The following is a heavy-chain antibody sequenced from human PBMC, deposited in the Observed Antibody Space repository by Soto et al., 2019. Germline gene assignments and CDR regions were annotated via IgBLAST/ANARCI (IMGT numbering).Heavy chain of an antibody. CDR2: ISSTSKYI. CDR3: ARGLRSGWFDY. D-gene: IGHD6-19*01. Sequence: EVQLVESGGGLVKPGGSLRVSCAASGFTFSNYSMNWVRQAPGKGLEWVSSISSTSKYIYYADSVKGRFTISRDNAKTSLYLPMNSMRAEDTAVYYCARGLRSGWFDYWGQGTLVTVSA. CDR1: GFTFSNYS. J-gene: IGHJ5*01. V-gene: IGHV3-21*01.